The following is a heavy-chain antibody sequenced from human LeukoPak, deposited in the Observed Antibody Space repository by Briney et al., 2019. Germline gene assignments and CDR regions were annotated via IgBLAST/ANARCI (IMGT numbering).Heavy chain of an antibody. CDR2: IFHSGST. J-gene: IGHJ3*02. V-gene: IGHV4-38-2*02. CDR1: GYSISSGYY. CDR3: ARDKEISAFDI. Sequence: SETLSLTCTVSGYSISSGYYWGWIRQPPGKRLEWIGSIFHSGSTYYNLSLKSRVTISVDTSKNHFSLKLSSVTAADTAVYYCARDKEISAFDIWGQGTMVTVSS. D-gene: IGHD3-3*02.